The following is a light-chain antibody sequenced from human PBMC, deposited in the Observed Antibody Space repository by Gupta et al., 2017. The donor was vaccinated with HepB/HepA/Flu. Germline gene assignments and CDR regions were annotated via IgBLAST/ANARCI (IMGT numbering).Light chain of an antibody. CDR1: QSVNIY. V-gene: IGKV3-15*01. CDR3: QQYNNGPYT. CDR2: GAS. Sequence: ELVMTQSPATLSVSPGERATLSCRASQSVNIYVAWYQQKPGQAPRLLIQGASTRATGIPARFSGSGSGTEFTLTISSLQSEDFAVYYCQQYNNGPYTFGQGTKLDIK. J-gene: IGKJ2*01.